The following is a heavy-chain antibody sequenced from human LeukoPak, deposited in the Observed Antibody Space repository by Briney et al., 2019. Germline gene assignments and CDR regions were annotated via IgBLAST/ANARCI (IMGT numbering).Heavy chain of an antibody. Sequence: ASVKVSCKASGYTFTGYYMHWVRQAPGQGLEWMGWINPNSGGTNYAQKFQGWVTMTRDTSISTAYMELSRLRSDDTAVYYCARTNYGSGSYGDAFDIWGQGTMVTVSS. CDR2: INPNSGGT. D-gene: IGHD3-10*01. CDR3: ARTNYGSGSYGDAFDI. CDR1: GYTFTGYY. V-gene: IGHV1-2*04. J-gene: IGHJ3*02.